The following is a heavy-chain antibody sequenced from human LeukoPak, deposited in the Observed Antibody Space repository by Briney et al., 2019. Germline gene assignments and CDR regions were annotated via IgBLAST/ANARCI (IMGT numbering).Heavy chain of an antibody. CDR1: GLTFSTSG. Sequence: GGSLRLSCIASGLTFSTSGFNWVRQAPGKGLEWVASIGPTGSDRYHADSIKGRFTISRDNANNFLYLQMNSLRAEDTPVYYCATETNGRHYDYWGQGTLLTVSS. V-gene: IGHV3-21*06. CDR2: IGPTGSDR. CDR3: ATETNGRHYDY. D-gene: IGHD1-14*01. J-gene: IGHJ4*02.